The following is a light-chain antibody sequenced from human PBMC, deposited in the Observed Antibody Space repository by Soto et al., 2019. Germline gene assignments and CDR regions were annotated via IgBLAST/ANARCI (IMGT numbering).Light chain of an antibody. CDR2: DIS. CDR1: QSVSSY. CDR3: QQRINLPLT. J-gene: IGKJ4*01. V-gene: IGKV3-11*01. Sequence: EIVLTQSPATLSLSPGERATLSCRANQSVSSYLAWYQHKPGQAPRLLIYDISNRATGIPARFSGSGSGTDLTLTISSLEPEDSVVSYFQQRINLPLTFGGGTKGEIK.